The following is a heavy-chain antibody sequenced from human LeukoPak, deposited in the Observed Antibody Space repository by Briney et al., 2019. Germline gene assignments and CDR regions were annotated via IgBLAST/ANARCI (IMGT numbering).Heavy chain of an antibody. V-gene: IGHV4-31*03. J-gene: IGHJ4*02. D-gene: IGHD3-22*01. CDR1: GGSISSGGYY. Sequence: SSETLSLTCTVSGGSISSGGYYWSWIRQHPGKGLEWIGYIYYSGSTYYNPSLKSRVTISVDTSKNQFSLKLSSVTAADTAVYYCASLNYYDSAPADYWGQGTLVTVSS. CDR2: IYYSGST. CDR3: ASLNYYDSAPADY.